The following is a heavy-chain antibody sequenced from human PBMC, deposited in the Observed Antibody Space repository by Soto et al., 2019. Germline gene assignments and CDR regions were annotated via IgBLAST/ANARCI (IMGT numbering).Heavy chain of an antibody. CDR3: ATQGVYGNDGLED. J-gene: IGHJ4*02. Sequence: SETLSLTCTVSGGSISSGDYYWSWIRQPPGKGLEWIGYIYYSGSTYYNPSLKSRVTISVDTSKNQFSLKLSSVTAADTAVYYCATQGVYGNDGLEDWGQGTLVSVAS. D-gene: IGHD1-1*01. CDR1: GGSISSGDYY. CDR2: IYYSGST. V-gene: IGHV4-30-4*01.